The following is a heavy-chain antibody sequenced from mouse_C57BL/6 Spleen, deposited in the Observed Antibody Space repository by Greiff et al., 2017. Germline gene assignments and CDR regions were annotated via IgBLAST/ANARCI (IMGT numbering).Heavy chain of an antibody. Sequence: QVQLQQPGAELVMPGASVKLSCKASGYTFTSYWMHWVKQRPGQGLEWIGEIDPSDSYTNYNQKFKGKSTLTVDKSSSTAYMQLSILTSEDSAVYYCARYGNYEYFDVWGTGTTVTVSS. CDR1: GYTFTSYW. D-gene: IGHD2-1*01. J-gene: IGHJ1*03. CDR2: IDPSDSYT. V-gene: IGHV1-69*01. CDR3: ARYGNYEYFDV.